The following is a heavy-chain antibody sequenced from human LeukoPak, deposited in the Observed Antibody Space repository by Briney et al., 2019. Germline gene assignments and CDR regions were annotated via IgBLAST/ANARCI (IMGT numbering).Heavy chain of an antibody. CDR3: ARDLDSSGYYHVVDS. J-gene: IGHJ4*02. CDR2: ISTSGRT. D-gene: IGHD3-22*01. V-gene: IGHV3-23*01. Sequence: GGSLRLSCAVSGFTFSSYAMSWVRQAPGKGLEWVSLISTSGRTHYADSVQGRFTISRDNSKNTLSLHMNSLRAEDTAVYYCARDLDSSGYYHVVDSWGQGALVTVSS. CDR1: GFTFSSYA.